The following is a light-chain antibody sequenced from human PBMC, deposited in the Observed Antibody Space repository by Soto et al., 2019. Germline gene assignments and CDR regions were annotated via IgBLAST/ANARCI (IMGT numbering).Light chain of an antibody. CDR3: LQYYSTPLT. Sequence: DIVMTQSPDSLAVSLGERATINCKSSQSVLYSSNNKNYLAWYQQKPGQPPKLLIYWASTRESGVPDRFSGSGSGTDFTITISSLQAEDVAVYYCLQYYSTPLTFGPGTKVDIK. V-gene: IGKV4-1*01. CDR2: WAS. J-gene: IGKJ3*01. CDR1: QSVLYSSNNKNY.